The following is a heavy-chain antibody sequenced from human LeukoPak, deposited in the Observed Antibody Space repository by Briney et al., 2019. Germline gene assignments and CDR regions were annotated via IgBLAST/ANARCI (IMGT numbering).Heavy chain of an antibody. J-gene: IGHJ4*02. V-gene: IGHV1-18*01. D-gene: IGHD3-3*01. CDR1: GYTFTSYG. Sequence: ASVKVSCKASGYTFTSYGISWVRQAPGQGLEWMGWISAYNGNTNYAQKLQGRVTMTEDTSTDTAYMELSSLRAEDTAVYYCAKSGRFWSGYSDYFDYWGQGTLVTVSS. CDR2: ISAYNGNT. CDR3: AKSGRFWSGYSDYFDY.